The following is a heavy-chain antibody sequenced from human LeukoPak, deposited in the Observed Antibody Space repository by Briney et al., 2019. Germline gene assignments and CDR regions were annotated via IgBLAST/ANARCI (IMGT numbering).Heavy chain of an antibody. V-gene: IGHV1-18*01. CDR2: ISAYNGNT. CDR3: ARATTVTTPYYYYYMDV. CDR1: GYTFTSYG. J-gene: IGHJ6*03. Sequence: EASLKLSCKASGYTFTSYGISWVRQAPGQGLEWMGWISAYNGNTNYAQKLQGRVTITTDTSTSTAYMELRSLRSDDTAVYYCARATTVTTPYYYYYMDVWGKGTTVTVSS. D-gene: IGHD4-17*01.